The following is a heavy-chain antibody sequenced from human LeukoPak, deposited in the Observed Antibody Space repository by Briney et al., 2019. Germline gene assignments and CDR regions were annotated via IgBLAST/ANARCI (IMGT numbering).Heavy chain of an antibody. J-gene: IGHJ4*02. CDR3: ARDPSNTSGRYTYFDY. D-gene: IGHD3-16*02. CDR2: IIPIFGTA. V-gene: IGHV1-69*01. Sequence: VASVKVSCKASGGTFSSYAISWVRQAPGQGLEWMGGIIPIFGTANYAQKFQGRVTITADESTSTAYMELRSLRFDDTAVYYCARDPSNTSGRYTYFDYWGQGTLVTVSS. CDR1: GGTFSSYA.